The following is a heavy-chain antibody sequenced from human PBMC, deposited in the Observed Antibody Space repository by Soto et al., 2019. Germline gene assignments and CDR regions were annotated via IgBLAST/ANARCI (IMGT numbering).Heavy chain of an antibody. CDR1: GGSISSSHW. D-gene: IGHD2-15*01. CDR3: ARGDCSGGSCYSVDI. CDR2: IYHSGST. Sequence: SETLSLTCAVSGGSISSSHWWSWVRQPPGKGLEWIGEIYHSGSTNYNPSLKSRVTISVDKSKNQFSLKLSSVTAADTAVYYCARGDCSGGSCYSVDIWGQGTMVTVSS. V-gene: IGHV4-4*02. J-gene: IGHJ3*02.